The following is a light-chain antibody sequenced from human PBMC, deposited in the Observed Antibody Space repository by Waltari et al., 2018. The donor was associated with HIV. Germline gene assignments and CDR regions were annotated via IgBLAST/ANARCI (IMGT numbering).Light chain of an antibody. V-gene: IGLV2-11*01. J-gene: IGLJ1*01. CDR1: SNDVGGYNY. CDR3: CSYAGSYTGV. Sequence: QSALTQPRSVSGSPGQSVTMSCAGTSNDVGGYNYVSWYQQHPGKAPNLMIYDVTKRPSGVPDRFSGSKSGNTASLTISGLQADDEADYYCCSYAGSYTGVFGTGTKVTVL. CDR2: DVT.